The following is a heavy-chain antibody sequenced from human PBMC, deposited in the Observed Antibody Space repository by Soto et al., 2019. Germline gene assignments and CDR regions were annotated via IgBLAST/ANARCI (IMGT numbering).Heavy chain of an antibody. J-gene: IGHJ6*02. Sequence: SETLSLTCTVSGVSISSYYWSWIRQPPGKGLEWIGYIYYSGSTNYNPSLKSRVTISVDTSKNQFSLKLSSVTAADTAVYYCARDREFYGMDVWGQGTTVTVSS. CDR2: IYYSGST. D-gene: IGHD3-10*01. CDR1: GVSISSYY. CDR3: ARDREFYGMDV. V-gene: IGHV4-59*01.